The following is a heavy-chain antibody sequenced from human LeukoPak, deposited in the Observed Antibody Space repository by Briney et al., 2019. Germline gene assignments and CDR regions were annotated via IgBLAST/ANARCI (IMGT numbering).Heavy chain of an antibody. CDR2: ISYDGSNK. Sequence: GGSLRLSCAASGFTFSSYGMHWVRQAPGKGLEWVAVISYDGSNKYYADSVKGRFTISRDNSKNTLYLRMNSLRAEDTAVYYCAKNDVGITMVRGHFDYWGQGTLVTVSS. CDR3: AKNDVGITMVRGHFDY. J-gene: IGHJ4*02. V-gene: IGHV3-30*18. D-gene: IGHD3-10*01. CDR1: GFTFSSYG.